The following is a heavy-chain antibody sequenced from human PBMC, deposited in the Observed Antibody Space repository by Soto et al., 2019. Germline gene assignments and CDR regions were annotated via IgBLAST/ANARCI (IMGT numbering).Heavy chain of an antibody. D-gene: IGHD3-10*01. J-gene: IGHJ4*02. CDR1: GDTFNFYS. CDR3: ASSYGSGYRAFDY. Sequence: QVQLVQSGAEVNRPVSSVKVSCKASGDTFNFYSINWVRQAPGLGLEWMGRVNPIVSMSNYAQKFQGRVTLTADKYKSTAYMELSSLRSEDTAIYYCASSYGSGYRAFDYWGQGALVTVSS. V-gene: IGHV1-69*02. CDR2: VNPIVSMS.